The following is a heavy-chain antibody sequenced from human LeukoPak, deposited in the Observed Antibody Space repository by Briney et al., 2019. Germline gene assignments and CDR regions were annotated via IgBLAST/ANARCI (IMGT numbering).Heavy chain of an antibody. CDR3: ARGIYSYGYKALGY. D-gene: IGHD5-18*01. Sequence: SETLSLTCAVYGGSFSGYYWSWIRQPPGKGLEWIGEINHSGSTNYNPSLKSRGTISVDTSTNKSSLKLSSVTAADAAAYYCARGIYSYGYKALGYWGQGTLVTVVS. CDR1: GGSFSGYY. CDR2: INHSGST. J-gene: IGHJ4*02. V-gene: IGHV4-34*01.